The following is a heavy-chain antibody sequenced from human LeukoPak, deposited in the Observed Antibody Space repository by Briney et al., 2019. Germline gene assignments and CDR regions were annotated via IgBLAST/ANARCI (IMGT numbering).Heavy chain of an antibody. CDR2: IYYSGST. D-gene: IGHD5-24*01. CDR1: GGSISSYY. J-gene: IGHJ4*02. V-gene: IGHV4-59*01. CDR3: ARGRWLQFGYFDY. Sequence: PSETLSLTCTVSGGSISSYYWSWIRQPPGKGLEWIGYIYYSGSTNYNPSLKSRVTISVDTSKNQFSLKLNSVTAADTAVYYCARGRWLQFGYFDYWGQGTLVTVSS.